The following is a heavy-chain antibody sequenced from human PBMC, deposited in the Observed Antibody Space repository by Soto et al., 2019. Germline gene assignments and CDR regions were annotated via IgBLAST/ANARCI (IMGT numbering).Heavy chain of an antibody. D-gene: IGHD5-18*01. V-gene: IGHV1-46*01. CDR2: INPSGGST. CDR1: GYTFTSYY. CDR3: ARDLHPAEAKGYSYGYYYFAY. J-gene: IGHJ4*02. Sequence: ASVKVSCKASGYTFTSYYIHCVRQAPGQGLEWMGIINPSGGSTSYAQKFQGRVTMTRDTSTSTVYMELSSLRSEDTAVYYCARDLHPAEAKGYSYGYYYFAYGGQGTLVNFSS.